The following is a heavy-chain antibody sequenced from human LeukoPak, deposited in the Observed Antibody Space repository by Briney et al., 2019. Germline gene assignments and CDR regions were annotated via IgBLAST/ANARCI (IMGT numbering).Heavy chain of an antibody. Sequence: GGSLRLSCAASGFTFSSYCMNWVRQAPGKGLVWVSRIASDGSSTTYADSVKGRFSISRDNARDSMYLQMNSLRAEDTAMYYCGRVGGRSVSAKGDAFDIWGQGTMVTVSS. D-gene: IGHD3-10*01. CDR2: IASDGSST. CDR1: GFTFSSYC. V-gene: IGHV3-74*01. J-gene: IGHJ3*02. CDR3: GRVGGRSVSAKGDAFDI.